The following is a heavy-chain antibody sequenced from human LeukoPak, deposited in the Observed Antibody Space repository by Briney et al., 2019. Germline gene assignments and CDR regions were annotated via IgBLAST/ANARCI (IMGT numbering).Heavy chain of an antibody. V-gene: IGHV4-34*01. Sequence: SETLSLTCGVYGGSFSGYYWSWIRQPPGQGLEWIGDIDQGGSTNYNSSLKSRVTISVDTSNIQFSLKLTSVTAADTAVYYCARAGYGSGPRWFDPWGQGTLVTVSS. D-gene: IGHD3-10*01. CDR2: IDQGGST. CDR1: GGSFSGYY. J-gene: IGHJ5*02. CDR3: ARAGYGSGPRWFDP.